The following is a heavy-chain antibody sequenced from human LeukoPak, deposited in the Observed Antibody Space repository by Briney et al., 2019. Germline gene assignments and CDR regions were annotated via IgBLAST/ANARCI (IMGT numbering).Heavy chain of an antibody. Sequence: ASVKVSCKASGYTSTGYYMHWVRQAPGQGLEWMGWINPNSGGTNYAQKFQGRVTMTRDTSISTVYMELSRLTSDDTAVFYCVRRYYDALTGYYPFDHWGQGTLVTVSS. CDR2: INPNSGGT. CDR3: VRRYYDALTGYYPFDH. CDR1: GYTSTGYY. J-gene: IGHJ4*02. V-gene: IGHV1-2*02. D-gene: IGHD3-9*01.